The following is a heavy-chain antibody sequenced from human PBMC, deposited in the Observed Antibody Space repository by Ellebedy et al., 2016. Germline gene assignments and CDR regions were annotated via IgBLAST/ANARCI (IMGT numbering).Heavy chain of an antibody. Sequence: SGPTLVXPTETLTLTCTVSGFSRNNARMGVSWIRQPPGKALEWLAHIFSNDEKSYSTSLKSRLTISEDTSKSQVVLTMTNMDPVDTATYYCAWIMVRGPGDVWGKGTTVTVSS. CDR2: IFSNDEK. D-gene: IGHD3-10*01. CDR1: GFSRNNARMG. CDR3: AWIMVRGPGDV. V-gene: IGHV2-26*04. J-gene: IGHJ6*04.